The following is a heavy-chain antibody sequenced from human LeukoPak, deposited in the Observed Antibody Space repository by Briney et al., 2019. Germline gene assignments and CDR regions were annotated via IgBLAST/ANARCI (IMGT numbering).Heavy chain of an antibody. Sequence: GGSLRLSCAASGFTFSNFAMTWVRQAPGKGLEWVSVISGSGRNTYYADSVKGRFTISRDNSKSTLYLQMTSLRAEDTAVYYCANNFRHSGSYYGFDYWGQGALVTVSS. D-gene: IGHD1-26*01. CDR1: GFTFSNFA. J-gene: IGHJ4*02. V-gene: IGHV3-23*01. CDR2: ISGSGRNT. CDR3: ANNFRHSGSYYGFDY.